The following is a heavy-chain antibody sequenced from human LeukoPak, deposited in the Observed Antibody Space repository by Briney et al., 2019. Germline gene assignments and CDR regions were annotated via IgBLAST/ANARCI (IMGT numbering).Heavy chain of an antibody. CDR1: GYTFTGYY. CDR2: INPNSGGT. Sequence: ASVKVPCKASGYTFTGYYMHWVRQAPGQGLEWMGWINPNSGGTNYAQKFQGRVTMTRDTSISTAYMELSRLRSDDTAVYYCARARITMVRGVIDNWFDPWGQGTLVTVSS. J-gene: IGHJ5*02. D-gene: IGHD3-10*01. V-gene: IGHV1-2*02. CDR3: ARARITMVRGVIDNWFDP.